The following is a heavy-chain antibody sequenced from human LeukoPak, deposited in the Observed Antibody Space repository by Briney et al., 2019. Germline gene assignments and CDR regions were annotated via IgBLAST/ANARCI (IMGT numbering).Heavy chain of an antibody. CDR1: GGSISSYY. V-gene: IGHV4-59*08. CDR2: IYYSGST. D-gene: IGHD3-16*02. Sequence: PSETLFLTCTVSGGSISSYYWSWIRQPPGKGLEWIGYIYYSGSTNYNPSLKSRVTISVDTSKNQFSLKLSSVTAADTAVYYCARHHYDYVWGSYHFDYWGQGTLVTVSS. CDR3: ARHHYDYVWGSYHFDY. J-gene: IGHJ4*02.